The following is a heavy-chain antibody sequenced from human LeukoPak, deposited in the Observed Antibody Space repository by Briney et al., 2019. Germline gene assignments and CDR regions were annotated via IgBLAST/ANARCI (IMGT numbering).Heavy chain of an antibody. D-gene: IGHD2-2*01. CDR3: AKPGCSSTSCQDFDY. Sequence: GGSLSLSCTACGFTFSSYDMSWLRQSPGKGREGVSAISGSGDNTYYADSVKGRLTISRDNSKKSLYLQMNSLRAEDSAVYYCAKPGCSSTSCQDFDYWGQGTLVTVSS. CDR2: ISGSGDNT. V-gene: IGHV3-23*01. CDR1: GFTFSSYD. J-gene: IGHJ4*02.